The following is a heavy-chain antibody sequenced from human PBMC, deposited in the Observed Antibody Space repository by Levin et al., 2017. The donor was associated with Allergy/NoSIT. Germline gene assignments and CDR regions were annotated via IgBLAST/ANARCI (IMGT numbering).Heavy chain of an antibody. D-gene: IGHD6-19*01. CDR1: GLTFSHFG. CDR2: IAHDGSRT. J-gene: IGHJ4*02. Sequence: GGSLRLSCAASGLTFSHFGMHWVRQAPGKGPEWVAVIAHDGSRTFYADSVKGRFSISRDNSKNTLFLQMNSLRAEDTAIYYCAKENAPYGTSGWTLDDWGQGTLVSVSS. CDR3: AKENAPYGTSGWTLDD. V-gene: IGHV3-30*18.